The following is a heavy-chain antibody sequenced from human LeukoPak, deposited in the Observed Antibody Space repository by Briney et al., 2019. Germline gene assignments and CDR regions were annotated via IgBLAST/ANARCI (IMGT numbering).Heavy chain of an antibody. Sequence: GASVKVSCKASGGTFSSYAISWVRQAPGQGLGWMGGIIPIFGTANYAQKFQGRVTITTDESTSTAYMELSSLRSEGTAVYYCARDIGGEPYYYDSSGYLPPYNWFDPWGQGTLVTVSS. J-gene: IGHJ5*02. CDR3: ARDIGGEPYYYDSSGYLPPYNWFDP. CDR2: IIPIFGTA. V-gene: IGHV1-69*05. D-gene: IGHD3-22*01. CDR1: GGTFSSYA.